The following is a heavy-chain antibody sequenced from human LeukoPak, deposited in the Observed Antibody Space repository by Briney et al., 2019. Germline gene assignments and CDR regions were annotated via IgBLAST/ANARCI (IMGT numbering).Heavy chain of an antibody. V-gene: IGHV5-51*01. CDR2: IYPGDSDT. Sequence: GESLKISCKGSGYSFISHWIGWVRQVPGKGLEWMGIIYPGDSDTRYSPAFEGQVTISADKSISTAYLQWSSLKASDTATYYCARLRYSSGRALDYWGQGTLVTVSS. CDR1: GYSFISHW. J-gene: IGHJ4*02. CDR3: ARLRYSSGRALDY. D-gene: IGHD6-19*01.